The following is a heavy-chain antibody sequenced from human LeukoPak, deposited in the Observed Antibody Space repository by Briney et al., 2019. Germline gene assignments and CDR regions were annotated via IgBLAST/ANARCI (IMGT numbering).Heavy chain of an antibody. CDR1: GGTFSSYA. J-gene: IGHJ4*02. D-gene: IGHD3-22*01. Sequence: GASVKVSCKASGGTFSSYAISWVRQAPGQGLEWMGGIIPIFGTANYAQKFQGRVTITADESTSTAYMELSSLRSEDTAVYYCASLYRYDSSGYDYFDYWGQGTLVTVSS. CDR2: IIPIFGTA. CDR3: ASLYRYDSSGYDYFDY. V-gene: IGHV1-69*01.